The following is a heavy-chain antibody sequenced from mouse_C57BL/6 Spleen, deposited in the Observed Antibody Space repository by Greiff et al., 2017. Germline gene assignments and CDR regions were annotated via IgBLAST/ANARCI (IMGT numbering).Heavy chain of an antibody. CDR1: GYTFTSYW. J-gene: IGHJ2*01. D-gene: IGHD1-1*01. CDR2: IYPSDSET. CDR3: ARDYGSSYNFDY. V-gene: IGHV1-61*01. Sequence: VKLQQPGAELVRPGSSVKLSCKASGYTFTSYWMDWVKQRPGQGLEWIGNIYPSDSETHYNQKFKDKATLTVDKSSSTAYMQLSSLTSEDSAVYYCARDYGSSYNFDYWGQGTTLTVSS.